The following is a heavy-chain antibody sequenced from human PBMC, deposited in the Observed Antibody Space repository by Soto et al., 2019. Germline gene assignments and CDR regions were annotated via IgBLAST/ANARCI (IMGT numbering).Heavy chain of an antibody. CDR3: VRDGTKTLRDWFDP. V-gene: IGHV4-4*07. J-gene: IGHJ5*02. CDR2: IYATGTT. D-gene: IGHD1-1*01. Sequence: XGTLSLTCTVSGASISGFYWSGIRKSAGKGLEWIGRIYATGTTDYNPSLKSRVMMSVDTSKKQFSLKLRSVTAADTAVYYCVRDGTKTLRDWFDPWGQGISVTSPQ. CDR1: GASISGFY.